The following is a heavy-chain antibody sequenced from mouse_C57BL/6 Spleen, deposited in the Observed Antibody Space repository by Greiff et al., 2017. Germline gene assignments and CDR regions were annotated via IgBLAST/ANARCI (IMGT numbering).Heavy chain of an antibody. V-gene: IGHV1-82*01. CDR1: GYAFSSSW. CDR2: IYPGDGDP. CDR3: ARGTGLFDY. J-gene: IGHJ2*01. D-gene: IGHD4-1*01. Sequence: QVQLQQPGPELVTPGASVKISCKASGYAFSSSWMNWVKQRPGKGLEWIGRIYPGDGDPNYNGKFKGKATLTADNSSSTAYMQLSSLTSEDSAVYFCARGTGLFDYWGQGTTRTVSS.